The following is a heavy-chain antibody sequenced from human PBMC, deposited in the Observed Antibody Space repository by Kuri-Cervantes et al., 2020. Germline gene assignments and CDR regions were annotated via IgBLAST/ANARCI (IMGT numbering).Heavy chain of an antibody. D-gene: IGHD6-25*01. V-gene: IGHV3-33*07. J-gene: IGHJ6*03. CDR1: GFTFRSHG. CDR2: IWYDGSNK. CDR3: ARDRQAVYMDD. Sequence: GESLKLSCAASGFTFRSHGMYWVRQAPGKGLEWVAIIWYDGSNKYYADSVKGRFTISRDNSKNTLYLQMNSLRAEDTAVYYCARDRQAVYMDDWGKGTTVTVSS.